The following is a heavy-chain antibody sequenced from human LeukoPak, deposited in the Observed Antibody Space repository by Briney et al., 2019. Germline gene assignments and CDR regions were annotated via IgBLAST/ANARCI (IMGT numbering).Heavy chain of an antibody. V-gene: IGHV3-23*01. Sequence: GGSLRLSCEASGFTFSNYVMSWVRQAPGKGLEWVSAISDSGANTYYAGSTYYADSVKGRFTISRDNSKNMLYLQMDSLRAEDTAVYYCAKGEGLDYWGQGTLVTVSS. CDR3: AKGEGLDY. CDR1: GFTFSNYV. CDR2: ISDSGANTYYAGST. J-gene: IGHJ4*02.